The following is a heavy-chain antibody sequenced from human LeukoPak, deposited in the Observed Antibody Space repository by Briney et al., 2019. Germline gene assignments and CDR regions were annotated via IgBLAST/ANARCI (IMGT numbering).Heavy chain of an antibody. J-gene: IGHJ3*02. CDR1: GGSFSGYY. V-gene: IGHV4-34*01. CDR3: ARAKFDSSGYYYRGFDI. D-gene: IGHD3-22*01. CDR2: INHSGST. Sequence: SETLSLTCAVYGGSFSGYYWSWIRQPPGKGLEWIGEINHSGSTNYNPSLKSRVTISVDTSKNQFSLKLSSVTAEDTAVYYCARAKFDSSGYYYRGFDIWGQGTMVTVSS.